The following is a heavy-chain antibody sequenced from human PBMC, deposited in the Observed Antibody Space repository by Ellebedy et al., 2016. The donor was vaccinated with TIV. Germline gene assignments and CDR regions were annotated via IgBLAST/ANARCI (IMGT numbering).Heavy chain of an antibody. CDR2: ISYDGSNN. CDR1: GFTFSSYA. V-gene: IGHV3-30-3*01. D-gene: IGHD3-22*01. Sequence: PGGSLRLSCAASGFTFSSYAMHWVRQAPGKGLEWVAVISYDGSNNYYADSVKGRFTISRDNSKKTLYLQMNSLRAEDTAVYYCARDLCTPTYYYDSSGYYYDYYYGMDVWGQGTTVTVSS. CDR3: ARDLCTPTYYYDSSGYYYDYYYGMDV. J-gene: IGHJ6*02.